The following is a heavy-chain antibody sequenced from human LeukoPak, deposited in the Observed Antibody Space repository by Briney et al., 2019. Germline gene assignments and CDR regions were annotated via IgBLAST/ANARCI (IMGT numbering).Heavy chain of an antibody. D-gene: IGHD2-15*01. CDR2: ISGSGGNT. V-gene: IGHV3-43*02. CDR1: GFTFSSHG. J-gene: IGHJ4*02. CDR3: AKDIGVGYCNGCLFDY. Sequence: PGETLRLSCAASGFTFSSHGMNWVRQAPGKGLEWVSGISGSGGNTYYADSVKGRFTISRDNSKNSLYLQMNSLRTEDTALYYCAKDIGVGYCNGCLFDYWGQGTLVTVSS.